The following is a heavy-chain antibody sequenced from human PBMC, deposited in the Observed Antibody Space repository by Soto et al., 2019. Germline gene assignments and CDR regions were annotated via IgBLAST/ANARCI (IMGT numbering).Heavy chain of an antibody. CDR2: IYPGDSDT. CDR1: GYSFTSYW. CDR3: ARHSGKYYDILTGQILYYGTDV. Sequence: GESLKISCKGSGYSFTSYWIGWVRQMPGKGLEWMGIIYPGDSDTRYSPSFQGQVTISADKSISTAYLQWSSLKASDTAMYYCARHSGKYYDILTGQILYYGTDVWGQGTTVTVSS. D-gene: IGHD3-9*01. V-gene: IGHV5-51*01. J-gene: IGHJ6*02.